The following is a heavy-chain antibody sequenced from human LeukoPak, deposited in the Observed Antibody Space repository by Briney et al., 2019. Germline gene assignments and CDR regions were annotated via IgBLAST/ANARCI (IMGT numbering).Heavy chain of an antibody. J-gene: IGHJ4*02. D-gene: IGHD1-26*01. CDR3: AKKAQYNGNYPLDY. CDR1: GFAFSSYA. V-gene: IGHV3-64*04. CDR2: ISSNGGNT. Sequence: GGSLRLSCSASGFAFSSYAMYWVRQAPGKGLEYVSTISSNGGNTYYADSVKGRFTISRDNSKNTLYLQMNSLRAEDTALYFCAKKAQYNGNYPLDYWGQGTLVTVSS.